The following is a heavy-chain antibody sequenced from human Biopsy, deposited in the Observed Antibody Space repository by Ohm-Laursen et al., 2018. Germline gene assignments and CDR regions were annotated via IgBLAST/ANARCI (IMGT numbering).Heavy chain of an antibody. CDR2: INQAGTT. V-gene: IGHV4-34*08. J-gene: IGHJ4*02. D-gene: IGHD2-15*01. CDR1: GNTFSDYQ. CDR3: GNEVHGRDY. Sequence: TLSLTWAVFGNTFSDYQWSWIRQPPGKGLEWIGQINQAGTTNYNPSLKSRVSISADASKYEFSLRLTSVTAADTAVYLCGNEVHGRDYWGLGAQVTVSS.